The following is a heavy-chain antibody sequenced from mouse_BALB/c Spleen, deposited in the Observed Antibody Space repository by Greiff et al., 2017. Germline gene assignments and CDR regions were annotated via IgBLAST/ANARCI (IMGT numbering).Heavy chain of an antibody. CDR3: ARGRYGYDGNHFDY. J-gene: IGHJ2*01. CDR1: GFSLTSYG. V-gene: IGHV2-9*02. CDR2: IWAGGST. D-gene: IGHD2-2*01. Sequence: QVQLKESGPGLVAPSQSLSITCTVSGFSLTSYGVHWVRQPPGKGLEWLGVIWAGGSTNYNSALMSRLSISKDNSKSQVFLKMNSLQTDDTAMYYCARGRYGYDGNHFDYWGQGTTLTVSS.